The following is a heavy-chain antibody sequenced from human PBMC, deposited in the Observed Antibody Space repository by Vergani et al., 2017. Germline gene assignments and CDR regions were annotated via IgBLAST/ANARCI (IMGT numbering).Heavy chain of an antibody. D-gene: IGHD6-13*01. J-gene: IGHJ2*01. CDR2: IYYSGST. CDR1: GGSISSSSYY. CDR3: ARDQGAQQLACFEL. Sequence: QLQLQESGPGLVKPSETLSLTCTVSGGSISSSSYYWGWIRQPPGKGLEWIGSIYYSGSTYYNPSLKSRGTISVDTSKNQFSLKLSAVTAADTAVYYCARDQGAQQLACFELWGRGTLVTVSS. V-gene: IGHV4-39*07.